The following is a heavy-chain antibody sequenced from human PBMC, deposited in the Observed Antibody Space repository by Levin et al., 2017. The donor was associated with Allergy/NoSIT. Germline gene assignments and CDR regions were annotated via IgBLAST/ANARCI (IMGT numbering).Heavy chain of an antibody. CDR3: ARDLYNDESVFGY. Sequence: ASVKVSCKASRYIFSDYFIHWVRQAPGQGLEWMGWINPHSGDTKYAQEFQGRVTMNRDTSISTAYMELTRLTSDDTAVYYCARDLYNDESVFGYWGQGTLVNVCS. CDR2: INPHSGDT. V-gene: IGHV1-2*02. D-gene: IGHD3-22*01. J-gene: IGHJ4*02. CDR1: RYIFSDYF.